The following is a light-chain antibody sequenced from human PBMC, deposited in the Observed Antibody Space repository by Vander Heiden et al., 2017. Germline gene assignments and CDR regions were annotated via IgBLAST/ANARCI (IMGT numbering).Light chain of an antibody. Sequence: QSALTQPASVSGSPGQSLPLSFSGTSSDVGGYNYVSWFMQPPGKAHKLIIFEVNQRPAGVAHRFSGSKSGNTASMTISGLQADDEADYYCGSYTGTNTLVFGGGTKLTVL. CDR3: GSYTGTNTLV. V-gene: IGLV2-14*01. J-gene: IGLJ2*01. CDR1: SSDVGGYNY. CDR2: EVN.